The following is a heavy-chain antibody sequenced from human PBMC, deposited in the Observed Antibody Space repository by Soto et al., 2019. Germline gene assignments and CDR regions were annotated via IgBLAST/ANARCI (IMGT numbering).Heavy chain of an antibody. CDR1: GITFSDYY. D-gene: IGHD3-10*01. Sequence: QVQLVESGGGLVKPGGSLRLSCAASGITFSDYYMTWIRQAPGKGLEWVSYISSSGSYTNYADSVKGRFTISRDNAKNSLYLEMNSLRAEDTAVYYCARDASRAYGMDVWGQGTTDTVSS. J-gene: IGHJ6*02. CDR2: ISSSGSYT. V-gene: IGHV3-11*06. CDR3: ARDASRAYGMDV.